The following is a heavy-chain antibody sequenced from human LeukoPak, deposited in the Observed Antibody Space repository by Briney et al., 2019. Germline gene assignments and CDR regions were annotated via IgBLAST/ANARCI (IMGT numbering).Heavy chain of an antibody. CDR3: SREDRYSYGYDY. J-gene: IGHJ4*02. CDR2: IWYDGSNK. CDR1: GFTFSSYG. V-gene: IGHV3-33*01. D-gene: IGHD5-18*01. Sequence: GSLRLSCAASGFTFSSYGMHWVRQAPGKGLEWVAVIWYDGSNKYYADSVKGRFTISRDNSKNTLYLQMNSLRAEDTAVYYCSREDRYSYGYDYWGQGTLVTVSS.